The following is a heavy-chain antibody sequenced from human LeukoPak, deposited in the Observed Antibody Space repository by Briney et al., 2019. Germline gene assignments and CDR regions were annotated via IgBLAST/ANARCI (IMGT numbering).Heavy chain of an antibody. V-gene: IGHV6-1*01. Sequence: SQTLSLTCAISGDSASSNSAAWNWIRQSPSRGLEWLGRTYYKSKWYNDYAVSVKSRITINPDTSKNQFSLKLSSVTAADTAVYYCARPWLKGGATVVTPTYFDYWGQGTLVTVSS. CDR3: ARPWLKGGATVVTPTYFDY. CDR1: GDSASSNSAA. CDR2: TYYKSKWYN. J-gene: IGHJ4*02. D-gene: IGHD2-15*01.